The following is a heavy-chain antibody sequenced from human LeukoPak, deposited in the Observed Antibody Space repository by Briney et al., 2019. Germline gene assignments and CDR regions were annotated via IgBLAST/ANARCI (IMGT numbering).Heavy chain of an antibody. CDR2: ISPTGST. Sequence: SETLSLTCTISGGSISSDDSYWNWIRQPAGKGLEWIGRISPTGSTDYNPSLKSRVTISVDTSKNQFSLNLKSVTAADTAVFYCARGARDSDAFDIWGQGTMVTVSS. J-gene: IGHJ3*02. CDR1: GGSISSDDSY. V-gene: IGHV4-61*02. CDR3: ARGARDSDAFDI. D-gene: IGHD3-10*01.